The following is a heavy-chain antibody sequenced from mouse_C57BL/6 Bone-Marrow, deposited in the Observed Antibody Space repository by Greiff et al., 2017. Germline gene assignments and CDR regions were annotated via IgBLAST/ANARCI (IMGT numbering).Heavy chain of an antibody. Sequence: VQLQQSGAELVRPGASVKLSCTASGFNIKDDYMHWVKQRPEQGLEWIGWIDPENGDTEYASKFQGKATITADTSSNTAYLQLSSLTSEDTAFYYCTTHYGSSYYFDYWGQGTTLTVSS. CDR3: TTHYGSSYYFDY. V-gene: IGHV14-4*01. D-gene: IGHD1-1*01. CDR2: IDPENGDT. CDR1: GFNIKDDY. J-gene: IGHJ2*01.